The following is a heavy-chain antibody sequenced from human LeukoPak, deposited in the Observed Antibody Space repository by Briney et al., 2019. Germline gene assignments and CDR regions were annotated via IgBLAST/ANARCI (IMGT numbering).Heavy chain of an antibody. J-gene: IGHJ6*02. V-gene: IGHV1-69*04. D-gene: IGHD3-3*01. CDR2: IIPILGIA. Sequence: ASVKVSCKASGGTFSSYAISWVRQAPGQGLEWMGRIIPILGIANYAQKFQGRVTITADKSTSTAYMELSSLRSEDTAVYYCARWGRRVEWLLYDYYYGMDVWGQGTTVTVSS. CDR1: GGTFSSYA. CDR3: ARWGRRVEWLLYDYYYGMDV.